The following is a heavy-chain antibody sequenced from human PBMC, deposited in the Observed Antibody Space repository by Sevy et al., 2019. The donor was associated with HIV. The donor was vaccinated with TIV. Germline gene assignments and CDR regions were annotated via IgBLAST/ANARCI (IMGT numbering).Heavy chain of an antibody. J-gene: IGHJ3*02. CDR3: VKAGSYYAAFDI. CDR2: ISSNGGST. V-gene: IGHV3-64D*06. CDR1: GFTFSSYA. Sequence: GGSLRLSCSASGFTFSSYAMHWVLQAPGKGLEYVSAISSNGGSTYYADSVKGRFTISRDNSKNTLYLQMSSLRAEDTAVYYCVKAGSYYAAFDIWGQGTMVTVSS. D-gene: IGHD1-26*01.